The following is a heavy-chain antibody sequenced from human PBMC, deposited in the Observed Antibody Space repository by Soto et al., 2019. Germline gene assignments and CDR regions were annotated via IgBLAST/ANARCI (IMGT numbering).Heavy chain of an antibody. Sequence: LSLTCTVSGGSISIPDYYWSWIRQPPGKGLEWIGYIYYSGITYYNPSLKSRVTISVDTSKNQFSLKLSSVTAADTAVFYCARYGGYYFDYWGQGSLVTVSS. J-gene: IGHJ4*02. CDR3: ARYGGYYFDY. V-gene: IGHV4-30-4*01. CDR2: IYYSGIT. CDR1: GGSISIPDYY. D-gene: IGHD4-17*01.